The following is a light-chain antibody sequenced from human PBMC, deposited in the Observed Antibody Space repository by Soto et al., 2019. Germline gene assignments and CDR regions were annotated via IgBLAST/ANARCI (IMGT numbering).Light chain of an antibody. CDR2: GTS. CDR1: QSISSN. CDR3: QQYNNWPLT. J-gene: IGKJ5*01. V-gene: IGKV3-15*01. Sequence: EILMTQSPASLSVSPGERVILSCRATQSISSNLAWYQQKPGQAPRLLIYGTSTRATGIPARFSGSGSGTAFTLTITSLQSEDFALYFCQQYNNWPLTFGQGTRLEIK.